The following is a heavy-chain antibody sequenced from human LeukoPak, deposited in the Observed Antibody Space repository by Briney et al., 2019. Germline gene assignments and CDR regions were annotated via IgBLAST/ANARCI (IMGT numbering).Heavy chain of an antibody. J-gene: IGHJ4*02. Sequence: PSETLSLTCTVSGGSISSSSYFWGWIRQPPGKGLGCIAIIYYSGKTHYSPSLRSRVTISVDTSKNQFSLKLSSMTAADTALYYCARVGSCGGGSCGWDFWGLGTLVTVSS. CDR2: IYYSGKT. D-gene: IGHD2-15*01. V-gene: IGHV4-39*01. CDR1: GGSISSSSYF. CDR3: ARVGSCGGGSCGWDF.